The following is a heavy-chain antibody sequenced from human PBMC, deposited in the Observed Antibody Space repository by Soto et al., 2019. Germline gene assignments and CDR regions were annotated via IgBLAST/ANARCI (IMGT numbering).Heavy chain of an antibody. CDR3: AREGDYDFWSGYLGGMDV. CDR1: GFTFSSYS. V-gene: IGHV3-48*02. Sequence: GGSLRLSCAASGFTFSSYSMNWVRQAPGKGLEWVSYISSSSSTIYYADSVKGRFTISRDNAKNSLYLQMNSLRDEDTAVYYCAREGDYDFWSGYLGGMDVWGQGTTVTVSS. D-gene: IGHD3-3*01. CDR2: ISSSSSTI. J-gene: IGHJ6*02.